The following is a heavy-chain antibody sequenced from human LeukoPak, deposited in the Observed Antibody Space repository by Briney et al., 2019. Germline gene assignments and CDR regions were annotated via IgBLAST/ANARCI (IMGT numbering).Heavy chain of an antibody. D-gene: IGHD6-6*01. J-gene: IGHJ4*02. CDR3: AKGRHPFSTSWGSFYFDY. CDR1: GFSFSNYG. V-gene: IGHV3-30*18. Sequence: GGSLRLSCAASGFSFSNYGMNWVRQAPGKGPEWVAIISADGRTQIYTDSVKGRFTISRDNSKNTLFLQMNSLRPEDTAVYYCAKGRHPFSTSWGSFYFDYRGQGTLVAVSS. CDR2: ISADGRTQ.